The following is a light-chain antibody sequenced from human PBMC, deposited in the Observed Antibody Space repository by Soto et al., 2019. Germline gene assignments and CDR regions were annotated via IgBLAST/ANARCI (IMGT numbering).Light chain of an antibody. V-gene: IGLV2-14*03. CDR1: SSDVGAYNY. CDR2: DVD. Sequence: QSVLTQPASVSGSPGQSIAISCTGTSSDVGAYNYVSWYQQDAGKAPKLIIFDVDNRPSGVSDRFSGSKSGYTASLTISGLQAQDEADYYCCSYTTSNLYVFATGTKVTV. CDR3: CSYTTSNLYV. J-gene: IGLJ1*01.